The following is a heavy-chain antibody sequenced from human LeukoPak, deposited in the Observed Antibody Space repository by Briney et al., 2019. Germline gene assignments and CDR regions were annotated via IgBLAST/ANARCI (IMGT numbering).Heavy chain of an antibody. CDR1: GFTFRTYA. V-gene: IGHV3-23*01. D-gene: IGHD6-13*01. CDR3: AKDKAPGSWHTPSDF. CDR2: ISDSGDGT. J-gene: IGHJ4*02. Sequence: PGGSLRLSCAASGFTFRTYAMSWVRQAPGKGLEWVSGISDSGDGTYYAESVKGRCTISRDNSKNTVFLQMNSLRADETAKYYCAKDKAPGSWHTPSDFWGQGTLVTVSS.